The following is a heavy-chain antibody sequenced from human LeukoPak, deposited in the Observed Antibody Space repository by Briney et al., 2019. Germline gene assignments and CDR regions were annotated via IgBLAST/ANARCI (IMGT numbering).Heavy chain of an antibody. J-gene: IGHJ3*02. V-gene: IGHV4-30-2*01. CDR2: IYHSGST. CDR3: AREGPVKYSGYPWRNTDAFDI. D-gene: IGHD5-12*01. CDR1: GGSISSGGYY. Sequence: SETLSLTCTVSGGSISSGGYYWSWIRQPPGKGLEWLGYIYHSGSTYYNPSLKSRVTISVDRSKNQFSLKLSSVTAADTAVYYCAREGPVKYSGYPWRNTDAFDIWGQGTMVTVSS.